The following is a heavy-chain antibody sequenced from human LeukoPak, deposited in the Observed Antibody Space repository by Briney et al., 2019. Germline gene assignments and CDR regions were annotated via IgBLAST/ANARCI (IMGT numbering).Heavy chain of an antibody. D-gene: IGHD6-13*01. V-gene: IGHV3-23*01. CDR2: ISGSGGST. J-gene: IGHJ4*02. CDR1: GFSFTTYN. Sequence: GGSLRLSCAASGFSFTTYNMNWVRQAPGKGLEWVSAISGSGGSTYYADSVKGRFTISRDNSKNTLYLQMNSLRAEDTAVYYCAKDLDSSSWYYFDYWGQGTLVTVSS. CDR3: AKDLDSSSWYYFDY.